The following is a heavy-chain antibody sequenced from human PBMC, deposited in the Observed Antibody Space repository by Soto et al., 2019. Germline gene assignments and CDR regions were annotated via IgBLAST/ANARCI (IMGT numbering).Heavy chain of an antibody. CDR2: ISSASTIL. D-gene: IGHD6-6*01. J-gene: IGHJ5*02. CDR3: ARDGYSTSSDWPWFDP. CDR1: GFTFGVYT. V-gene: IGHV3-48*02. Sequence: GGSLRLSCEASGFTFGVYTMHWVRQAPGKGLEWVSSISSASTILYYADSVKGRFTISRDNAKSSLYLQMNSLRDEDTAVYYCARDGYSTSSDWPWFDPWGQGTLVTVSS.